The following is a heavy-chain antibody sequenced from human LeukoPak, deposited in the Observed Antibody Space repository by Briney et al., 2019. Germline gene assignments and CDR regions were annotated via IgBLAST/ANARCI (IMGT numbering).Heavy chain of an antibody. V-gene: IGHV3-66*01. CDR2: IYLDGRA. Sequence: GGSLRLSSAASGFAVSSKYMNWVRQAPGKGLEWVTVIYLDGRADYADSVKGRFTISSDNSKNTVYLQMNSLKDEDTAVYYCARDAETSLANWGQGTLVTVSP. J-gene: IGHJ4*02. CDR1: GFAVSSKY. D-gene: IGHD5-24*01. CDR3: ARDAETSLAN.